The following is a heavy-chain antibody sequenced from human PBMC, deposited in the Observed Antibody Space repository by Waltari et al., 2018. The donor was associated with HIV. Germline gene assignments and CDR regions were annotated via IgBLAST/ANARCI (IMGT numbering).Heavy chain of an antibody. D-gene: IGHD3-10*01. CDR3: ARVGGFGESGDSAFEK. CDR1: GYTLFHSW. V-gene: IGHV5-51*01. CDR2: SEPGDSDS. Sequence: DVQLAQFGAEVTKAGETLKIPVRGAGYTLFHSWNAWVRKRSGEGLEWMGSSEPGDSDSRYSPSFQGQVTMSADKSKKTIYLERNNLRPSDTAIYYCARVGGFGESGDSAFEKWGQGTMVTV. J-gene: IGHJ3*02.